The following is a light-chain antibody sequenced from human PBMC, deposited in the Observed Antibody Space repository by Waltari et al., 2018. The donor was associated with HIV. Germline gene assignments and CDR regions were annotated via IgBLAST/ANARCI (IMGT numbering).Light chain of an antibody. J-gene: IGLJ2*01. CDR3: AAWDDNLDGLV. Sequence: QSVLTQPPSASGTPGQRVTVSCSGSNSNIGRNPVNWYQQVPGTAPRVLVYGRNQRPSGVPDRFSASKSGTSASLAISGLQSEDEADYYCAAWDDNLDGLVFGGGTKLTVL. V-gene: IGLV1-44*01. CDR2: GRN. CDR1: NSNIGRNP.